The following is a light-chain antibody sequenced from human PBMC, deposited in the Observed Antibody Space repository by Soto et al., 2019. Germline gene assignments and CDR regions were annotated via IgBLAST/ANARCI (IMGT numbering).Light chain of an antibody. Sequence: QSVLTQPASVSGSPGQSITISCTGTSSDVGGYNYVSWYQQHQGKAPKLMIYDVSNRPSGVSNRFSGSKSGNTASLTISGLQAEDEADYYCSSYTSSSTLYVFGTGTKVT. J-gene: IGLJ1*01. CDR3: SSYTSSSTLYV. CDR1: SSDVGGYNY. CDR2: DVS. V-gene: IGLV2-14*01.